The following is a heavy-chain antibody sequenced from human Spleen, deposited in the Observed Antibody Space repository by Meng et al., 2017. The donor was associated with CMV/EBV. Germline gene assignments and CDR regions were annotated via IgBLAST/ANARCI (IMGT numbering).Heavy chain of an antibody. D-gene: IGHD2/OR15-2a*01. CDR1: GGSISSYY. Sequence: GQLQKSAPGLLKPSEPLPLTCTVSGGSISSYYWSLTRQPAGKGLGWIGRIYTSGSTNYNPSLKSRVTMSVDTSKNQFSLKLSSVTAADTAVYYCARDGVRWRYFNWFDPWGQGTLVTVSS. J-gene: IGHJ5*02. CDR2: IYTSGST. V-gene: IGHV4-4*07. CDR3: ARDGVRWRYFNWFDP.